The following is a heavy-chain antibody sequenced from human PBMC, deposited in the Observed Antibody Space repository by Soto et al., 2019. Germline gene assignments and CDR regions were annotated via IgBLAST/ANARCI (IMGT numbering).Heavy chain of an antibody. CDR2: TIPALGKT. V-gene: IGHV1-69*10. CDR1: GDNFKKNV. CDR3: AICHFRPSAMDV. D-gene: IGHD3-10*01. Sequence: SVKVSCKTSGDNFKKNVFTWLLQAPGQGLEWMGGTIPALGKTDYIEKFQGRVTITVDDATRTVYMEVCDLTSEDTAIYYCAICHFRPSAMDVWGQGTTVTVSS. J-gene: IGHJ6*02.